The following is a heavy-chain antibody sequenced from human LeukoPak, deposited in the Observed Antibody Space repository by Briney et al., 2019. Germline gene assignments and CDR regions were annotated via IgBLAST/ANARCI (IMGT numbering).Heavy chain of an antibody. J-gene: IGHJ2*01. D-gene: IGHD1-26*01. CDR2: LSGSGVRT. V-gene: IGHV3-23*01. Sequence: PGGSLRLSCAASGFTLSSYAMTWVRXAPGKXXXXVSXLSGSGVRTHYADPVTGRFTTSRDKSKNMLYMQMTSLRAEDTAVYYCAKSIREPGWYFDLWGRGTLVIVSS. CDR3: AKSIREPGWYFDL. CDR1: GFTLSSYA.